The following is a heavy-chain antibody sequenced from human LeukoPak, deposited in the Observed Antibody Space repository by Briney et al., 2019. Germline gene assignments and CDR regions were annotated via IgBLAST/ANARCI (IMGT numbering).Heavy chain of an antibody. CDR1: GFTFSDSA. J-gene: IGHJ5*01. CDR3: AKPVSGGLAVTADWFHP. Sequence: PGGSLRLSCAASGFTSGFTFSDSAMCWVRQPPGKGLEWVSTINANSGTTSYAASVGGRFTISRDNSKNTLYLQVNTLRADDTATYYCAKPVSGGLAVTADWFHPWGQGTLVVVSS. V-gene: IGHV3-23*01. D-gene: IGHD6-19*01. CDR2: INANSGTT.